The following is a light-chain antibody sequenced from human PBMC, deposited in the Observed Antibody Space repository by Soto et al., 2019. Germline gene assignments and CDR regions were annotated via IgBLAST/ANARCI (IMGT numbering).Light chain of an antibody. CDR3: QQYDKWPRT. V-gene: IGKV3-15*01. CDR1: QSVSRK. J-gene: IGKJ1*01. Sequence: EIVMTQSPATLSVSPGERATLSCRASQSVSRKLAWYQQTRGQAPRLLMYGASTRAAGVPARFSGSGSGTEFTLTISNLQSEDFAVYHCQQYDKWPRTFGQGTKVDIK. CDR2: GAS.